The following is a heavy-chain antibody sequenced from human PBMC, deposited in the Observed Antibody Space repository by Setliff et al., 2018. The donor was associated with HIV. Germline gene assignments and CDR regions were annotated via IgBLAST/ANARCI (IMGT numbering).Heavy chain of an antibody. CDR2: ISPYNGNT. Sequence: ASVKVSCKASGYSFTSYGINWVRQAPGQGLEWMGWISPYNGNTDYAQNFQGRVTMTTDTSTSTVYMELRSLISDDTAVYYCARENRIMGSRTFDFWGRGTLVTVSS. D-gene: IGHD1-7*01. V-gene: IGHV1-18*01. CDR1: GYSFTSYG. CDR3: ARENRIMGSRTFDF. J-gene: IGHJ4*02.